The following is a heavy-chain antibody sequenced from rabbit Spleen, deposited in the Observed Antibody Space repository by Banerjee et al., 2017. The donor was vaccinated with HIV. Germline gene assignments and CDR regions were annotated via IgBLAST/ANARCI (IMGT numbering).Heavy chain of an antibody. Sequence: QEQLVESGGGLVQPEGSLTLTCKASGFSFSDRDVMCWVRQAPGKGLEWIACINAATAKPVYATWAKGRFTISRTSSTTVTLRMTSLTAADRATYFCARDLLGVIGWNFYLWGPGTLVPVS. CDR1: GFSFSDRDV. V-gene: IGHV1S45*01. CDR2: INAATAKP. D-gene: IGHD1-1*01. CDR3: ARDLLGVIGWNFYL. J-gene: IGHJ4*01.